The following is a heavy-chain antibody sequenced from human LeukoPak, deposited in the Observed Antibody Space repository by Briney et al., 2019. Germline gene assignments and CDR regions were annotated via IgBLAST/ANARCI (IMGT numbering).Heavy chain of an antibody. Sequence: GSSAKVSCKASGGTFSSYAISWVRQAPGQGLEWMGRIIPILGIANYAQKFQGRVTITADKSTSTAYMELSSLRSEDTAVYYCARRFGYGTNYYYYGMDVWGQGTTVTVSS. CDR2: IIPILGIA. CDR1: GGTFSSYA. J-gene: IGHJ6*02. CDR3: ARRFGYGTNYYYYGMDV. V-gene: IGHV1-69*04. D-gene: IGHD5-18*01.